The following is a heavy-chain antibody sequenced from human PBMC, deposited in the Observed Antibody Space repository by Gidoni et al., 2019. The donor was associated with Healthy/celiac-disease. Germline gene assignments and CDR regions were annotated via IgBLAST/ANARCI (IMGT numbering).Heavy chain of an antibody. Sequence: QVQLVESGGGVVEPERSLRLSCAASGFTFSSDGMHWVRQAPGKGLEWVAVISYDGSNKYYADSVKCRFTISRDNSKNTLYLQMNSLIAEDPAVYYCAKDLVKVVPAATRTYYYYGMDVWGQGTTVTVSS. CDR1: GFTFSSDG. CDR2: ISYDGSNK. D-gene: IGHD2-2*01. V-gene: IGHV3-30*18. J-gene: IGHJ6*02. CDR3: AKDLVKVVPAATRTYYYYGMDV.